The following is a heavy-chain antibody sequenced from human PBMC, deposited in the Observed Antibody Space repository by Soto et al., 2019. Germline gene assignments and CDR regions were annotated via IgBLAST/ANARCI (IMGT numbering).Heavy chain of an antibody. D-gene: IGHD6-19*01. V-gene: IGHV4-31*02. CDR1: GHSLSSGGYY. Sequence: SETLSLTXTVSGHSLSSGGYYWSWIRQHPGKGLEWVGYIYFTGSTLYNPSLKSRLAMSLDTSKNQFSLRLTSVTAAGTAVYFCARDWGSSGWPNWGQGTLVTVSS. J-gene: IGHJ4*02. CDR2: IYFTGST. CDR3: ARDWGSSGWPN.